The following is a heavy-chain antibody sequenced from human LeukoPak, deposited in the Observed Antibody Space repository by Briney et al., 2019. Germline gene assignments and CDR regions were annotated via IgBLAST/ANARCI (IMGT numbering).Heavy chain of an antibody. V-gene: IGHV1-18*01. D-gene: IGHD4-17*01. Sequence: ASVKVSCKASGYTFTNYGISWVRQDPGQGLEWMGWISVHNGNTNYAQNLQGRVTMTTDTSTSTAYMELRSLRSDDTAVYFCARRSMTTALSHFDYWGQGTLVTVSS. J-gene: IGHJ4*02. CDR2: ISVHNGNT. CDR1: GYTFTNYG. CDR3: ARRSMTTALSHFDY.